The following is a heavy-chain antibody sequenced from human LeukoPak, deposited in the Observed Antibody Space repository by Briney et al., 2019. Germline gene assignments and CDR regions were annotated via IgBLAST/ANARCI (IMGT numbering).Heavy chain of an antibody. CDR2: IRYDENTK. CDR1: GFTFRRYG. J-gene: IGHJ4*02. V-gene: IGHV3-30*02. Sequence: GGSLRLSCTASGFTFRRYGMQWVRQAPGKGLEWVACIRYDENTKYYADSVKGRFTVSRDNSENTLFLQMNSLRAEDTAVYYCAKENTRDGYRHFHCWGQGTLVTVSS. D-gene: IGHD5-24*01. CDR3: AKENTRDGYRHFHC.